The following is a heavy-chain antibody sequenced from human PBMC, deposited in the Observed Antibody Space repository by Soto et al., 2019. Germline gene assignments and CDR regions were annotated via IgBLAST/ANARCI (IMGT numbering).Heavy chain of an antibody. V-gene: IGHV6-1*01. CDR2: TYYGSKWYN. J-gene: IGHJ6*02. CDR3: ARFSVAGIGLSYYYYXMDV. D-gene: IGHD6-19*01. CDR1: GDSVSSSSAA. Sequence: SQTLSLTCAISGDSVSSSSAAWNWIRQSPSRGLEWLGRTYYGSKWYNDYAVSVKSRITINPDTSKNQFSLQLNSVTPEDSAVYYCARFSVAGIGLSYYYYXMDVWGQGTTVTVSS.